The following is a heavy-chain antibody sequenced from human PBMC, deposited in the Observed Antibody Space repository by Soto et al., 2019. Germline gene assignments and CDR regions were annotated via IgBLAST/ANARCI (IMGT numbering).Heavy chain of an antibody. CDR3: ARETPYFDS. J-gene: IGHJ4*02. CDR2: IRTISSAI. CDR1: GFTFSDYP. D-gene: IGHD2-15*01. Sequence: PWGSLRLSCAASGFTFSDYPMNWVRQAPGKGLEWVSSIRTISSAIYFADSVRGRFTISRDNARNSLYLQMTSLRDEETAVYYCARETPYFDSWGQGTLVTVSS. V-gene: IGHV3-48*02.